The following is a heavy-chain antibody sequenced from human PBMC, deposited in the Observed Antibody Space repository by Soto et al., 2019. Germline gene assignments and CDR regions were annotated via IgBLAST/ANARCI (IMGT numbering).Heavy chain of an antibody. CDR2: INPSGGST. D-gene: IGHD6-13*01. Sequence: ASVKVSCKASGYTFTSYYMHWVRQAPGQGLEWMGIINPSGGSTSYAQKLQGRVTMTRDTSTSTVYMELSSLRSEDTAVYYCARAVSSWNYFDYWGQGTLVTVSS. CDR3: ARAVSSWNYFDY. J-gene: IGHJ4*02. V-gene: IGHV1-46*01. CDR1: GYTFTSYY.